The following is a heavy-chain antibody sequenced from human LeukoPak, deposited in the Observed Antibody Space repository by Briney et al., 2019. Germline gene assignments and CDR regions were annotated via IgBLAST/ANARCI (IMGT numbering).Heavy chain of an antibody. V-gene: IGHV1-46*01. CDR1: GYTFTSYY. CDR2: INPSGGST. D-gene: IGHD3-22*01. Sequence: ASVKVSCKASGYTFTSYYMHWVRQAPGQGLEWMGIINPSGGSTSYAQKVQGRVTMTRDMSTSTVYMELSSLRSEDTAVYYCAREGGVEYDSSGYSDAFDIWGQGTMVTVSS. CDR3: AREGGVEYDSSGYSDAFDI. J-gene: IGHJ3*02.